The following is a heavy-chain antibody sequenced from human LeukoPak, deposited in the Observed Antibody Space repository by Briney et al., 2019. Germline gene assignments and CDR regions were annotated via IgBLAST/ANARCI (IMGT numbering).Heavy chain of an antibody. CDR1: GDFISSGGYY. J-gene: IGHJ4*02. CDR2: IYHTWTT. CDR3: ARASTYFDN. Sequence: SETLSLTCTASGDFISSGGYYWSWIRQHPGKGLEWIGYIYHTWTTYYNPSLKSRVSLSVDTSKNQFPLKLSSVTAADTAVYYCARASTYFDNWGQGTLVAVSS. V-gene: IGHV4-31*03.